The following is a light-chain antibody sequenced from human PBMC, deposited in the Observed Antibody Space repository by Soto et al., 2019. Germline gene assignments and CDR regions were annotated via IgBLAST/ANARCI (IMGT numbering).Light chain of an antibody. Sequence: QSVLTQPPSVSGAPGQRVTISCTGSSSNIGAGYDVHWYQQLPGTAPNLLIYGNSNRPSGVPDRFSGSKSGTSASXAITGLQAEDEADYYCQSYDSSLSGCVFGGGTKLTVL. V-gene: IGLV1-40*01. CDR1: SSNIGAGYD. J-gene: IGLJ2*01. CDR2: GNS. CDR3: QSYDSSLSGCV.